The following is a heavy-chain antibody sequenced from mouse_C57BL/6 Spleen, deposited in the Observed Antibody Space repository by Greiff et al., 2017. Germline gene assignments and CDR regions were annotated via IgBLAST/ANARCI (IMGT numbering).Heavy chain of an antibody. J-gene: IGHJ2*01. D-gene: IGHD1-1*01. V-gene: IGHV1-50*01. CDR3: ARGYGSSFDY. CDR1: GYTFTSYW. Sequence: QVQLKQSGAELVKPGASVKLSCKASGYTFTSYWMQWVKQRPGQGLEWIGEIDPSDSYTNYNQKFKGKATLTVDTSSSTAYMQLSSLTSEDSAVYYCARGYGSSFDYWGQGTTLTVSS. CDR2: IDPSDSYT.